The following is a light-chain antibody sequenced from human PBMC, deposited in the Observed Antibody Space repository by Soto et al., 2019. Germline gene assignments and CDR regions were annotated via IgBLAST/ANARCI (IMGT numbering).Light chain of an antibody. Sequence: EIVLTHSPGTLYLSPGERATLSCRASQSVSSGYLAWYQQRPGQAPRLLIYGASTRATGIPDRFSGSGSGTDFTLTISRLEPEDFAVYYCQQYGTSPWTFGQGTKVDIK. J-gene: IGKJ1*01. CDR3: QQYGTSPWT. CDR1: QSVSSGY. CDR2: GAS. V-gene: IGKV3-20*01.